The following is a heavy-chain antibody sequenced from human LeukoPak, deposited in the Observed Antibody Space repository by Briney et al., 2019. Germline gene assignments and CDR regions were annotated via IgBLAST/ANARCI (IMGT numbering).Heavy chain of an antibody. V-gene: IGHV1-8*01. Sequence: ASLTFLCSSPVFFFWSSILSCVLYAPALVLAWARWMNPNTGNTGYEQKFQGRVTMTRATSITTAYMELSSLESEDTAVYYCARGCGGSCYGAMDVWGKGTTVTVSS. D-gene: IGHD2-15*01. J-gene: IGHJ6*04. CDR3: ARGCGGSCYGAMDV. CDR1: VFFFWSSI. CDR2: MNPNTGNT.